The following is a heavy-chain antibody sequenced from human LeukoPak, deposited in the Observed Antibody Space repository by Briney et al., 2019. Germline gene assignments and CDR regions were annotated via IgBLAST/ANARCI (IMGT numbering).Heavy chain of an antibody. V-gene: IGHV4-59*12. Sequence: PSDTLSLTCTVSGRSINGYYWSWIRPSPGKGLESLGYIYYTGSTNYNPSLKSRVTISVDTSKNQFSLKLNSVTAADTAVYYCARDRGEIAVADYWYFDLWGRGTLVTVSS. CDR1: GRSINGYY. J-gene: IGHJ2*01. CDR3: ARDRGEIAVADYWYFDL. CDR2: IYYTGST. D-gene: IGHD6-19*01.